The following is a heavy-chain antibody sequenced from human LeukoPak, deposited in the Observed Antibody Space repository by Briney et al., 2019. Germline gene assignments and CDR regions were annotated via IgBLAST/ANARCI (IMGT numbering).Heavy chain of an antibody. D-gene: IGHD4-23*01. CDR1: DSSISSGYY. CDR2: IYHRGST. CDR3: ASDYSGNSDFDY. J-gene: IGHJ4*02. Sequence: PSETLSLTCNVSDSSISSGYYWGWIRQTPGKGLEWIGSIYHRGSTYYNPSLKSRITISVDTSKYQFSLKLNSVTASDTAIYYCASDYSGNSDFDYWGQGTLVTVSS. V-gene: IGHV4-38-2*02.